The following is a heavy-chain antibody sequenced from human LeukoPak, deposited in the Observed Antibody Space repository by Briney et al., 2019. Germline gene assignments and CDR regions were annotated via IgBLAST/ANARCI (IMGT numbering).Heavy chain of an antibody. CDR2: IYPGDSDT. Sequence: GASLQISCKGSGYRFTSYWIGWVRQLPGKGLEWMGIIYPGDSDTRYSPSFQGQVTISADKSISTAYLQWSSLKASDTAMYYCAITTYYYDSSGYYQPPYFDYWSQGTLVTVSS. CDR3: AITTYYYDSSGYYQPPYFDY. D-gene: IGHD3-22*01. V-gene: IGHV5-51*01. CDR1: GYRFTSYW. J-gene: IGHJ4*02.